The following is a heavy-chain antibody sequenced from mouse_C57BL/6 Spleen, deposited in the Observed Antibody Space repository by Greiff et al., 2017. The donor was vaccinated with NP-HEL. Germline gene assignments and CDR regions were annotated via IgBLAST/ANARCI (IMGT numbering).Heavy chain of an antibody. V-gene: IGHV5-15*01. Sequence: EVQLVESGGGLVQPGGSLKLSCAASGFTFSDYGMAWVRQAPRKGPEWVAFISNLAYSIYYADTVTGRFTISRENAKNTLYLEMSSLRSEDTAMYYCARQGLDYYGSSYGGYFDVWGTGTTVTVSS. CDR3: ARQGLDYYGSSYGGYFDV. D-gene: IGHD1-1*01. J-gene: IGHJ1*03. CDR1: GFTFSDYG. CDR2: ISNLAYSI.